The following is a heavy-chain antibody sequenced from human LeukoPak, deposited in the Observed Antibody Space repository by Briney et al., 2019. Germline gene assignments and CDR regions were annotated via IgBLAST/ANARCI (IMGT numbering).Heavy chain of an antibody. D-gene: IGHD3-10*01. Sequence: GGSLRLSCVASGFSLSSYATAWVRQAPGKGLEWVSGIYADDSDTFYIDAVKGRFTISKDKSKNTLYLQMNSLRAEDTAVYHCAKGARAYGSGSYKLFYYYMDVWGKGTTVTVSS. CDR3: AKGARAYGSGSYKLFYYYMDV. CDR2: IYADDSDT. V-gene: IGHV3-23*01. CDR1: GFSLSSYA. J-gene: IGHJ6*03.